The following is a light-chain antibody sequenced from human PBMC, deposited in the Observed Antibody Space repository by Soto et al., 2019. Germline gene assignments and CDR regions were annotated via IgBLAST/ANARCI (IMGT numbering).Light chain of an antibody. Sequence: EIVKTQSPATLSVSPGERVTLSCRASRSVSSNLAWYQQKPGQAPRLLIYATSTRATGIPDRFSGSGSGTEFTLTISSLQSEDFAVYHCQQYDNKPPITFGQGTRLEI. V-gene: IGKV3-15*01. J-gene: IGKJ5*01. CDR1: RSVSSN. CDR3: QQYDNKPPIT. CDR2: ATS.